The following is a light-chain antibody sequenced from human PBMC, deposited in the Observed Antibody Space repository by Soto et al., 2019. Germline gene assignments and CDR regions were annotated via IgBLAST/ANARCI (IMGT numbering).Light chain of an antibody. CDR1: ISDVGGYNY. V-gene: IGLV2-14*01. J-gene: IGLJ1*01. Sequence: QSVLTQPASVSGSPGQSITISCTGTISDVGGYNYVSWYQQHPGKAPKLMIFEVSNRPSGVSNRFSGSKSDNTASLTISGLQPEDEADYYCSSYTSSSTVYVFGTGTKVTVL. CDR2: EVS. CDR3: SSYTSSSTVYV.